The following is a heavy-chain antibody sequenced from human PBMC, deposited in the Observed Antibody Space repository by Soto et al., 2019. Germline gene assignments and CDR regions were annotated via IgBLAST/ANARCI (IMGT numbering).Heavy chain of an antibody. CDR3: ARGSDTADKRYFDWTLIY. J-gene: IGHJ4*02. D-gene: IGHD3-9*01. V-gene: IGHV1-69*13. CDR2: IIPIFGTA. Sequence: GASVKVSCKASGGTFSSYAISWVRQAPGQGLEWMGGIIPIFGTANYAQKFQGRVTITADESTSTAYMELSSLRSEDTAVYYCARGSDTADKRYFDWTLIYWGQGTLVTVSS. CDR1: GGTFSSYA.